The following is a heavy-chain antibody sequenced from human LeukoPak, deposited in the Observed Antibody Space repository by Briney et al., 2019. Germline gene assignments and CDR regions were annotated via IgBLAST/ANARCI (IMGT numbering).Heavy chain of an antibody. D-gene: IGHD3-22*01. V-gene: IGHV1-69*06. Sequence: ASVKVSCKASGYTFTGYYMHWVRQAPGQGLEWMGGIIPIFGTANYAQKFQGRVTITADKSTSTAYMELSSLRSEDTAVYYCARAFSSAYDSSGYFLDYWGQGTLVTVSS. CDR1: GYTFTGYY. CDR3: ARAFSSAYDSSGYFLDY. J-gene: IGHJ4*02. CDR2: IIPIFGTA.